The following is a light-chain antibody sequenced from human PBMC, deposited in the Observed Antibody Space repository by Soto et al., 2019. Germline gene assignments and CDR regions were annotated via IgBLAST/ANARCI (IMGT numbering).Light chain of an antibody. CDR2: AAS. Sequence: DIQMTQSPSTLSASVGDRVTITCRASQSISRWLAWYQQKPGKAPKLLIYAASSLQSGVPSRFSGSGSGTDFTLIISGLQPDDYATYYCQQYTNTNNPWMFGQGTKVDIK. J-gene: IGKJ1*01. V-gene: IGKV1-5*01. CDR3: QQYTNTNNPWM. CDR1: QSISRW.